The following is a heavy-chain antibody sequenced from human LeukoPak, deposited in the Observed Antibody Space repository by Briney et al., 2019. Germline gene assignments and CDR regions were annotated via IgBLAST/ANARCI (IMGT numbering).Heavy chain of an antibody. D-gene: IGHD3-9*01. CDR3: AREGGYDILLDY. V-gene: IGHV3-21*01. Sequence: GGSLRLSCAAPGFIFSNAWMSWVRQAPGKGLEWVSSISSSSSYIYYADSVKGRFTISRDNAKNSLYLQMNSLRAEDTAVYYCAREGGYDILLDYWGQGTLVTVSS. CDR1: GFIFSNAW. CDR2: ISSSSSYI. J-gene: IGHJ4*02.